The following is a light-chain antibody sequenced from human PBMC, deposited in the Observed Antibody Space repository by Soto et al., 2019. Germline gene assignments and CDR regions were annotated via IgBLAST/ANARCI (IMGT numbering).Light chain of an antibody. Sequence: EIVMTQSPATLSVSPGERATLSSRASQSVSSNLAWYQQKPGQAPRLLIYGASTRATGIPARFSGSGSGTEFTLTISSLQSEDYAVYYCHQYNNWPPWTFGQGTKVDIK. CDR1: QSVSSN. V-gene: IGKV3-15*01. J-gene: IGKJ1*01. CDR2: GAS. CDR3: HQYNNWPPWT.